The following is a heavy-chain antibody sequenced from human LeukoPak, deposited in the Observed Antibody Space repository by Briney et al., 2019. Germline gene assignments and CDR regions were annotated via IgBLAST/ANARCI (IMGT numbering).Heavy chain of an antibody. CDR1: GGSISSGDYY. V-gene: IGHV4-30-4*08. CDR3: ARGAYCSSTSCYTLDTAMVPWFDP. Sequence: SQTLSLTCAVSGGSISSGDYYWSWIRQPPGKGLEWIGYIYYSGSTYYNPSLKSRVTISVDTSKNQFSLKLSSVTAADTAVYYCARGAYCSSTSCYTLDTAMVPWFDPWGQGTLVTVSS. CDR2: IYYSGST. J-gene: IGHJ5*02. D-gene: IGHD2-2*02.